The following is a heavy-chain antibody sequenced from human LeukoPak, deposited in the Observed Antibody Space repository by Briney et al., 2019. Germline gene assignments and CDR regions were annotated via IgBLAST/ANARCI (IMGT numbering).Heavy chain of an antibody. CDR1: GYTFTSYD. Sequence: GASVKVSCKASGYTFTSYDINWVRQATGLGLGWMGWMNPNSGSTGYAQKFQGRVTITRNTSISTAYMELSGLRSEDTAVYYCARGRSTGYPYYFEYWGQGTLVTVSS. J-gene: IGHJ4*02. V-gene: IGHV1-8*03. CDR3: ARGRSTGYPYYFEY. D-gene: IGHD5-12*01. CDR2: MNPNSGST.